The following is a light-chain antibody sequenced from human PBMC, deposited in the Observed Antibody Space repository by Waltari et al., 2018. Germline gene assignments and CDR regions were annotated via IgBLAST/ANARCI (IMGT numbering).Light chain of an antibody. CDR1: YSNIGTHG. Sequence: QSVLTQPPSVSEAPRQRVTISCSGSYSNIGTHGVNWYQLVPGKTPRLVIYYDDVVPSGVSERFSGSRSGTSASLAIRGLQPEDEAEYFCEAWDDSLDGWVFGGGTKLTVL. CDR3: EAWDDSLDGWV. J-gene: IGLJ3*02. V-gene: IGLV1-36*01. CDR2: YDD.